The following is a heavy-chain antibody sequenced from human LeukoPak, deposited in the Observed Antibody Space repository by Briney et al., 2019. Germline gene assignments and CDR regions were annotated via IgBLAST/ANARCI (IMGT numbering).Heavy chain of an antibody. CDR3: AREILRGFDI. D-gene: IGHD3-9*01. J-gene: IGHJ3*02. Sequence: QAGGSLRLSCAASGFTFSSYAMSWVRQAAGKGVEWVAVIWYDGSNEKYADSVKGRFTISRDNSKNTLYLQMKSLRAEDTAVYYCAREILRGFDIWGQGTMVIVSS. CDR1: GFTFSSYA. CDR2: IWYDGSNE. V-gene: IGHV3-33*08.